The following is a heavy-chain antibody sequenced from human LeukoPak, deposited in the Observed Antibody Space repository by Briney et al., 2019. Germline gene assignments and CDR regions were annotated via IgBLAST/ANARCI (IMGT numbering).Heavy chain of an antibody. V-gene: IGHV3-23*01. CDR2: ISGSGGST. J-gene: IGHJ4*02. CDR1: GFTFSSYA. Sequence: GGSLRLSCAASGFTFSSYAMSWVRQAPGKGLEWVSAISGSGGSTYYADSVKGRFTISRDNSKNTLHLQMNSLRAEDTALYYCAKGRGVTTRPHFDYWGQGTLVTVSS. D-gene: IGHD4-17*01. CDR3: AKGRGVTTRPHFDY.